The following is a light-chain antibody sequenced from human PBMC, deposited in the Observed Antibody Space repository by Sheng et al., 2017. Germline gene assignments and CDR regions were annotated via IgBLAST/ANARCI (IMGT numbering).Light chain of an antibody. CDR1: QDISNF. Sequence: DIQMTQSPSSLSASVGDRVTITCQASQDISNFLNWYQQKPGKVPKRLIYAASSLQSGVPSRFSGSGSGTEFTLTISSLQPEDFALYYCQQYNKWPLITFGQGTRLEIK. V-gene: IGKV1-17*01. J-gene: IGKJ5*01. CDR2: AAS. CDR3: QQYNKWPLIT.